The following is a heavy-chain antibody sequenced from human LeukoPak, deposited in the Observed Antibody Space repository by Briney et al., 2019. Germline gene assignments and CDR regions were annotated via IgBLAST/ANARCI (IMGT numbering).Heavy chain of an antibody. J-gene: IGHJ6*04. CDR3: AELGITMIGGV. D-gene: IGHD3-10*02. V-gene: IGHV3-30*18. CDR2: ISYDGSNK. Sequence: GGSLRLSCAASGFTFSSYGMHWVRQAPGKGLEWVAVISYDGSNKYYADSVKGRFTISRDNSKNTLYLLMNSLRAEDTAVYYCAELGITMIGGVWGKGTTVTISS. CDR1: GFTFSSYG.